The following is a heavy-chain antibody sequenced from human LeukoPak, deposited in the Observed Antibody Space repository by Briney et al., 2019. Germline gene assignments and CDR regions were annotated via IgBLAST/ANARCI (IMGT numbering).Heavy chain of an antibody. CDR3: TTEGDGYNYGDY. D-gene: IGHD5-24*01. J-gene: IGHJ4*02. CDR2: IKSKTDGGTT. Sequence: GGIKSKTDGGTTDYAAPVKGRFTISRDDSKNTLYLQMNSLKTEDTAVYYCTTEGDGYNYGDYWGQGTLVTVSS. V-gene: IGHV3-15*01.